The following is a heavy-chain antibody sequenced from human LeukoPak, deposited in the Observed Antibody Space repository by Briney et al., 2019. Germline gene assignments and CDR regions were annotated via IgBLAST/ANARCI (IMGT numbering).Heavy chain of an antibody. CDR2: ISGSGGST. D-gene: IGHD6-19*01. CDR3: AKGEARISSGWYNN. Sequence: GGSLRLSCAASGFTFSSYPMSWVRQAPGKGLEWVSAISGSGGSTYYADSVKGRLTISRDNYKNTLYLQMNSLRAEHTAVYYCAKGEARISSGWYNNWGQGTLVTVSS. V-gene: IGHV3-23*01. J-gene: IGHJ4*02. CDR1: GFTFSSYP.